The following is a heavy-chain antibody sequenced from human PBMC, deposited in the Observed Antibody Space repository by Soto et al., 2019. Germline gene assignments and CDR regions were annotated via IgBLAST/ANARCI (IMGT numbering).Heavy chain of an antibody. CDR3: ARDRRLITMVRGVSLWFDP. CDR1: GGSFSGYY. CDR2: INHSGST. D-gene: IGHD3-10*01. Sequence: QGQLQQWGAGLLKPSETLSLTCAVYGGSFSGYYWSWIRQPPGKGLEWIGEINHSGSTNYNPSLKRRVTISVDTSKNQFSLKLSSVTAADTAVYYCARDRRLITMVRGVSLWFDPWGQGTLVTVSS. V-gene: IGHV4-34*01. J-gene: IGHJ5*02.